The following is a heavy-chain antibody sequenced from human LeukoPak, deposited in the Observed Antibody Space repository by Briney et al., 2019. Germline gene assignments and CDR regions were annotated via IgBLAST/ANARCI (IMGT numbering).Heavy chain of an antibody. J-gene: IGHJ4*02. V-gene: IGHV4-39*01. CDR2: MYYSGST. Sequence: SETLSLTCTVSGGSISSSNYYWGWIRQPPGKGLEWIASMYYSGSTSYNPSLKSRVTISVDTSKNQFSLRLSSVTAADTAVYYCASLRSLMTLAGLDSWGQGALVTVSS. CDR1: GGSISSSNYY. CDR3: ASLRSLMTLAGLDS. D-gene: IGHD6-19*01.